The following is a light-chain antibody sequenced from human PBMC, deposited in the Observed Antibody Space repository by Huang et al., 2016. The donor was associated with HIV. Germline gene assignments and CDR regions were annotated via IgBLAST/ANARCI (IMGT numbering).Light chain of an antibody. J-gene: IGKJ4*01. CDR3: QQRSNWPLT. Sequence: EIVLTQSPATLSLSPGERATLSCRASQSVNTYLAWYQQKPGQAPRLLIYDASDRATGIPARFSCSGSGTDFTLTISSLEPEDFAVYYCQQRSNWPLTFGGGTKVDIK. CDR2: DAS. CDR1: QSVNTY. V-gene: IGKV3-11*01.